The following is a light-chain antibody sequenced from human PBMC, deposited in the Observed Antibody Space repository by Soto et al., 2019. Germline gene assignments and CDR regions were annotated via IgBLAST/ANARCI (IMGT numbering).Light chain of an antibody. CDR2: EVS. J-gene: IGLJ2*01. CDR3: CSYAANNQWV. CDR1: NNDLGSYNY. Sequence: QSALTQPAYVSGSPGQSITISCTGTNNDLGSYNYVSWFQQHPGRAPKLIIYEVSDRPSGVSTRFSASKSANTASLTISGLQPDDEADYYCCSYAANNQWVFGGGTKVTVL. V-gene: IGLV2-14*01.